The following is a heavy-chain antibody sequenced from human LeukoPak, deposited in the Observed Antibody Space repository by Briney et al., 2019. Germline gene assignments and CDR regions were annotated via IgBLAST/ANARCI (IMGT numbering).Heavy chain of an antibody. D-gene: IGHD1-26*01. CDR1: GFTFSSYY. CDR2: ISSSGSTI. Sequence: GGSLRLSCAASGFTFSSYYMSWVRQAPGKGLEWVSYISSSGSTIYYADSVKGRFTISRDNAKNSLYLQMNSLRAEDTAVYYCARGTFSPQGSYYGHWGQGTRVTVSS. CDR3: ARGTFSPQGSYYGH. V-gene: IGHV3-11*01. J-gene: IGHJ4*02.